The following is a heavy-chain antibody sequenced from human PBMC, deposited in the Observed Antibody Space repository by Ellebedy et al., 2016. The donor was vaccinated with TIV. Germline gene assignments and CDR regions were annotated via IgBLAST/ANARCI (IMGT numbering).Heavy chain of an antibody. CDR3: ARDLFRGRFGESPKG. CDR2: IIPDFGSA. V-gene: IGHV1-69*13. CDR1: GGTLSSYP. Sequence: SVKVSCKASGGTLSSYPLSWVRQAPGQGLEWMGRIIPDFGSANYSQKFQGRVTLTADESTNTAYMELSSLRFEDTAVYYCARDLFRGRFGESPKGWGQGTLVIVSS. J-gene: IGHJ4*02. D-gene: IGHD3-10*01.